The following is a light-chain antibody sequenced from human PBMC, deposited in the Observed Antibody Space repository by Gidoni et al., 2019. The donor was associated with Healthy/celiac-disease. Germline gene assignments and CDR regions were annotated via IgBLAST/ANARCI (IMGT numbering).Light chain of an antibody. J-gene: IGKJ4*01. Sequence: EIVMTQSPTTLSVSPGESATLSCRASQSVSSKLAWYQQKPGQAPRPLIYGASSRATGSPARCSGSGSGTEFTLTISSLQSEDFAVYYCQQDHNLLTFGGGTKVEIK. CDR1: QSVSSK. CDR2: GAS. CDR3: QQDHNLLT. V-gene: IGKV3-15*01.